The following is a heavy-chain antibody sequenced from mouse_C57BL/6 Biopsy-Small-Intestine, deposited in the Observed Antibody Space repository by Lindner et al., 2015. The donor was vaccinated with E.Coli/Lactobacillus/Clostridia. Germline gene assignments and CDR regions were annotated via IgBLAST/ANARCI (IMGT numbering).Heavy chain of an antibody. J-gene: IGHJ3*01. D-gene: IGHD2-1*01. Sequence: VQLQESGGGLVQSKGSLKLSCAASGFTFNTYAMHWVRQAPGKGLEWVARIRSRSGNYATYYADSVKDRFTISRGDSQSMLYLQMNNLKTEDTAMYYCVRALYYGNPAWFGYWGQGTLVTVSA. CDR3: VRALYYGNPAWFGY. CDR2: IRSRSGNYAT. CDR1: GFTFNTYA. V-gene: IGHV10-3*01.